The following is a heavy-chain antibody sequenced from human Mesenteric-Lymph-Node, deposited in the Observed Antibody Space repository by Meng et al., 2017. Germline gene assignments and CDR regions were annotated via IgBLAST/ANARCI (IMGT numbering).Heavy chain of an antibody. CDR3: AKNYHYSGSGGPLHY. Sequence: QVQLVESGGGVVQLGRSLRLSCGASGFTFSNYGIHWVRQAPGKGLEWVAVISHDGSNKYYAESVKGRFTVSRDNSKNTLFLQMDSLRAEDTALYFCAKNYHYSGSGGPLHYWGQGTLVTVSS. CDR2: ISHDGSNK. V-gene: IGHV3-30*18. D-gene: IGHD3-10*01. J-gene: IGHJ4*02. CDR1: GFTFSNYG.